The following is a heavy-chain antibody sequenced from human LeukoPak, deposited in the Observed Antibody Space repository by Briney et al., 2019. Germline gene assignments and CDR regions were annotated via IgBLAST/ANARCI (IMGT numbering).Heavy chain of an antibody. D-gene: IGHD6-19*01. J-gene: IGHJ4*02. V-gene: IGHV3-21*04. CDR3: ATMASVAVAMY. CDR1: GFTFNSYS. CDR2: ISSSSSYI. Sequence: GGSLRFSCAASGFTFNSYSMNWVRQAPGKGLEWVSSISSSSSYIYYADSVKGRFTTSRDNAKNSLYLQMNNLRAEDTAVYYCATMASVAVAMYWGQGTLVTVS.